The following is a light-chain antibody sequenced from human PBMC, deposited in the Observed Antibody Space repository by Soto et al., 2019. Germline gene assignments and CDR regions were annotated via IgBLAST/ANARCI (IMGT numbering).Light chain of an antibody. J-gene: IGKJ1*01. CDR3: QQHSSSPPSWT. CDR2: GAS. V-gene: IGKV3-20*01. CDR1: QSVSSSY. Sequence: EIVLTQSPGTLSLSPGERATLFCRASQSVSSSYLAWYQQKPGQSPRLLIYGASSRFTGIPDRFSGSGSGTDFTLTISRLEPEDFAVYYCQQHSSSPPSWTFGQGTKVEIK.